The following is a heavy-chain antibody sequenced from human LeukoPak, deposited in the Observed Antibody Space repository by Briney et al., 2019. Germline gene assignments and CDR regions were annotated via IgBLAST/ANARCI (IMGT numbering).Heavy chain of an antibody. D-gene: IGHD3-10*01. Sequence: PGGSLRLSCAASGFTFRSYSMNWVRQAPGKGLEWVANIKQDGSEKYYVDSVKGRFTISRDNAKNSLYLQMNSLRAEDTAVYYCARDYGDHFWGQGTLVTVSS. J-gene: IGHJ4*02. V-gene: IGHV3-7*01. CDR3: ARDYGDHF. CDR1: GFTFRSYS. CDR2: IKQDGSEK.